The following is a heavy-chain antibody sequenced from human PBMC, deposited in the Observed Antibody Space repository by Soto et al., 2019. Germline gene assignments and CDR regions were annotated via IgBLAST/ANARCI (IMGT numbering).Heavy chain of an antibody. CDR1: GFTFSSYA. CDR3: AKGEWELPEYFQH. Sequence: EVQLLESGGGLVQPGGSLRLSCAAAGFTFSSYAMSWVRQAPGKGLEWVSAISGSGGSTYYADSVKGRFTISRDNSKNTLYLQMNSLRAEDTAVYYCAKGEWELPEYFQHWGQGTLVTVSS. V-gene: IGHV3-23*01. J-gene: IGHJ1*01. CDR2: ISGSGGST. D-gene: IGHD1-26*01.